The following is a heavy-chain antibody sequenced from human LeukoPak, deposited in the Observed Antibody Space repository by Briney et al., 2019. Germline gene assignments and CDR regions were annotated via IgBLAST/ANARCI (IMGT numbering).Heavy chain of an antibody. CDR2: IYSGGNT. CDR3: AQYGAGVGARVYYFDY. CDR1: GFTVSSNF. V-gene: IGHV3-66*01. Sequence: GGSLRLSCAASGFTVSSNFMSWVRQAPGKGLQWASVIYSGGNTYSADAVKGRFTISRDSSKSTLYLQMSSLRAEDTAVYYCAQYGAGVGARVYYFDYWGQGTLVTVSS. J-gene: IGHJ4*02. D-gene: IGHD1-26*01.